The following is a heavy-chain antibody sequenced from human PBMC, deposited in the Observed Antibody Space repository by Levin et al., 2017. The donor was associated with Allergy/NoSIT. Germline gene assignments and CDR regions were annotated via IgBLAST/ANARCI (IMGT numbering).Heavy chain of an antibody. CDR3: ARAWGNNYDFWSGYYYYGMDV. Sequence: SQTLSLTCAVYGGSFSGYYWSWIRQPPGKGLEWIGEINHSGSTNYNPSLKSRVTISVDTSKNQFSLKLSSVTAADTAVYYCARAWGNNYDFWSGYYYYGMDVWGQGTTVTVSS. CDR1: GGSFSGYY. J-gene: IGHJ6*02. CDR2: INHSGST. D-gene: IGHD3-3*01. V-gene: IGHV4-34*01.